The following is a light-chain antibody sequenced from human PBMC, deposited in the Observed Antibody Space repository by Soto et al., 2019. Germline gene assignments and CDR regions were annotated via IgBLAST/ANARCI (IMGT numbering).Light chain of an antibody. CDR3: QQYTNTNKPWM. V-gene: IGKV1-5*01. CDR2: DAS. Sequence: DIQVTQSPPTLSASVGDRVTITCRASQTISTWMAWYQQKPGKAPKLLVYDASTLQSGVASRFSGSGYGTEFTLILSGLQTDDSATYYCQQYTNTNKPWMFGQGTKVEI. J-gene: IGKJ1*01. CDR1: QTISTW.